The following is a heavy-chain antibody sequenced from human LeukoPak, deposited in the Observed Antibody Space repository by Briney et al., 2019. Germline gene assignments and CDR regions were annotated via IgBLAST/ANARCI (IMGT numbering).Heavy chain of an antibody. CDR1: GYTLTELS. D-gene: IGHD3-10*01. CDR2: FDPEDGET. Sequence: ASVKVSCKVSGYTLTELSMHWVRQAPGKGLEWMGGFDPEDGETIYAQKFQGRVTMTEDTSTDTAYMELSSLRSEDTAVYYCATIEPKPKRSQLLWFGELFGGYWGQGTLVTVSS. J-gene: IGHJ4*02. CDR3: ATIEPKPKRSQLLWFGELFGGY. V-gene: IGHV1-24*01.